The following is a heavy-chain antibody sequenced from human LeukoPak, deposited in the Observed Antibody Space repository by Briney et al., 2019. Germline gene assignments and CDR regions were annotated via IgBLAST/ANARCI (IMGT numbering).Heavy chain of an antibody. V-gene: IGHV3-33*01. D-gene: IGHD3-22*01. CDR2: IWYDGSNK. Sequence: PGGSLRLSCAASGFTFSSYGMHWVCQAPGKGLEWVAVIWYDGSNKYYADSVKGRFTISRDNSKNTLYLQMNSLRAEDTAVYYCARAPPGDSSGYYYDTQYFQHWGQGTLVTVSS. CDR3: ARAPPGDSSGYYYDTQYFQH. CDR1: GFTFSSYG. J-gene: IGHJ1*01.